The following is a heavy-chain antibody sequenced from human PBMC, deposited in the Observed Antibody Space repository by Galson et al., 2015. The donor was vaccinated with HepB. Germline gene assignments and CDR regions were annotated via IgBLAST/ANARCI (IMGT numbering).Heavy chain of an antibody. J-gene: IGHJ6*03. Sequence: SVKVSCKASGYTFTSYYMHWVRQAPGQGLEWMGIINPSGGSTSYAQKFQGRVTMTRDTSTSTVYMELSSLRSEDTAVYYCARRYCSGGSCQPRDYYYYYMDVWGKGTTVTVSS. CDR2: INPSGGST. CDR3: ARRYCSGGSCQPRDYYYYYMDV. CDR1: GYTFTSYY. D-gene: IGHD2-15*01. V-gene: IGHV1-46*01.